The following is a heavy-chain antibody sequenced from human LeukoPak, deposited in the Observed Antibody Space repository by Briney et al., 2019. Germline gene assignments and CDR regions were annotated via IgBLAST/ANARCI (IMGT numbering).Heavy chain of an antibody. V-gene: IGHV3-49*04. CDR2: IRSKIYGGTP. J-gene: IGHJ4*02. Sequence: GVLRLSCAASGFTFSSYEMNWVRQAPGKGLEWVGFIRSKIYGGTPEYAASVKGRFTISRDDSKGVAYLQMNSLKTEDTAVYYCTRDQTPYYWGQGTLVTVSS. CDR3: TRDQTPYY. CDR1: GFTFSSYE.